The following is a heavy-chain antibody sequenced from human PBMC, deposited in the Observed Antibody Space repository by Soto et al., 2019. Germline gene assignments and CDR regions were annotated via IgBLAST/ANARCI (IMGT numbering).Heavy chain of an antibody. V-gene: IGHV4-4*02. Sequence: QVQLQESGPGLVKPSGTLSLTCAGSGGSISSGDWCWSWVRQSPGKGLEWIGEVYYSGSTTYNPSLKSRVTISADKSENQFSLRLSSVTAADTAVYYCARRCCDSICGCLDYWGQGTLVSVSS. CDR3: ARRCCDSICGCLDY. J-gene: IGHJ4*02. CDR1: GGSISSGDW. CDR2: VYYSGST. D-gene: IGHD2-21*02.